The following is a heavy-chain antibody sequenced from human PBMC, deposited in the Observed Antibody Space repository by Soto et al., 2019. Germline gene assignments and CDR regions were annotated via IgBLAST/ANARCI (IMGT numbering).Heavy chain of an antibody. D-gene: IGHD2-2*01. CDR1: GGSISSGDYY. CDR3: ARDVVVVPAAKIYYYYGMDV. V-gene: IGHV4-30-4*01. J-gene: IGHJ6*02. Sequence: PSETLSLTCTVSGGSISSGDYYWSWIRQPPGKGLEWIGYIYYSGSTYYNPSLKSRVTISVDTSKNQFSLKLSSVTAADTAVYYCARDVVVVPAAKIYYYYGMDVWGQGTTVTVSS. CDR2: IYYSGST.